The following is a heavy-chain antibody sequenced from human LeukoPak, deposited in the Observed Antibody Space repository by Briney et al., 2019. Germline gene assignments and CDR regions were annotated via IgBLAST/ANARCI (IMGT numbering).Heavy chain of an antibody. Sequence: SETLSLTCAVYGGSFSGYYWSWIRQPPGKGLEWIGEINHSGSTNYNPSLKSRVTISVGTSKNQFSLKLSSVTAADTAVYYCARARGSGYFHDAFDIWGQGTMVTVSS. CDR2: INHSGST. CDR1: GGSFSGYY. J-gene: IGHJ3*02. CDR3: ARARGSGYFHDAFDI. V-gene: IGHV4-34*01. D-gene: IGHD3-22*01.